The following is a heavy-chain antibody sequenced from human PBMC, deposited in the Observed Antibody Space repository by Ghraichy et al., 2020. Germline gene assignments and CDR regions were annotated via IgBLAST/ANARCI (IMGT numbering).Heavy chain of an antibody. CDR1: GGSFSGYY. CDR2: INHSGST. V-gene: IGHV4-34*01. CDR3: ARGSNAYNWIIYYFDY. Sequence: TLSLTCAVYGGSFSGYYWSWIRQPPGKGLEWIGEINHSGSTNYNPSLKSRVTISVDTSKNRFSLKLSSVTAADTAVYYCARGSNAYNWIIYYFDYWGQGTLVTVSS. D-gene: IGHD1-20*01. J-gene: IGHJ4*02.